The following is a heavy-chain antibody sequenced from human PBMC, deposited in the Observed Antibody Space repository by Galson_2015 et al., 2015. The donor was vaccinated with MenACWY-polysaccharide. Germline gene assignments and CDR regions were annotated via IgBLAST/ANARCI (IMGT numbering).Heavy chain of an antibody. CDR3: ARGEKYYYDSSGELNWCDP. CDR2: MNPNSGNT. CDR1: GYSFSSYD. V-gene: IGHV1-8*01. J-gene: IGHJ5*02. D-gene: IGHD3-22*01. Sequence: SVKVSCKASGYSFSSYDINWVRQTTGQGLEWMGWMNPNSGNTGYAQKFQGRVTMTRNTSISIAYMELSSLRSEDTAVYYCARGEKYYYDSSGELNWCDPWGQGTLVPVAS.